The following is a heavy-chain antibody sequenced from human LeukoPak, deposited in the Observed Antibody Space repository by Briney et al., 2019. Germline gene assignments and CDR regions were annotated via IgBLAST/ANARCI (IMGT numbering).Heavy chain of an antibody. V-gene: IGHV1-69*06. CDR1: GYTFTRYD. D-gene: IGHD6-13*01. J-gene: IGHJ3*02. Sequence: SVKVSCKASGYTFTRYDINWVRQATGQGLEWMGGIIPIFGTANYAQKFQGRVTITADKSTSTAYMELSSLRSEDTAVYYCARDLEIAAAGDAFDIWGQGTMVTVSS. CDR3: ARDLEIAAAGDAFDI. CDR2: IIPIFGTA.